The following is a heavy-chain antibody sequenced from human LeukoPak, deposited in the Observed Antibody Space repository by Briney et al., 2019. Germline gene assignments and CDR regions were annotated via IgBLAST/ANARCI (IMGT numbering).Heavy chain of an antibody. CDR3: ARDWTLNY. Sequence: GGSLRLSCAASGFTFSSCAMHWVRQAPGKGLEWVAVVSFDGDNKYYADSVKDRFTISRDNSQNTLYLQLNSLRAEDTAVYYCARDWTLNYWGQGTLVTVSS. CDR2: VSFDGDNK. CDR1: GFTFSSCA. V-gene: IGHV3-30-3*01. J-gene: IGHJ4*02. D-gene: IGHD3/OR15-3a*01.